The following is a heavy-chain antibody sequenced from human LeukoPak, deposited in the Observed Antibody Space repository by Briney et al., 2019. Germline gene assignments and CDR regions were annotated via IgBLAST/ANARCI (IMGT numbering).Heavy chain of an antibody. V-gene: IGHV2-5*01. CDR1: GFSLSTSEVA. CDR2: IYWNDDK. Sequence: SGPTLVKPTQTLTLTCSFSGFSLSTSEVAVGWIRQPPGTAMQWLALIYWNDDKRYRPSLQSRLTLTKDTSKNQVVLTMTNMDPVDTATYYCARSLWFGDLSHFDYWGQGTVVTVSS. J-gene: IGHJ4*02. CDR3: ARSLWFGDLSHFDY. D-gene: IGHD3-10*01.